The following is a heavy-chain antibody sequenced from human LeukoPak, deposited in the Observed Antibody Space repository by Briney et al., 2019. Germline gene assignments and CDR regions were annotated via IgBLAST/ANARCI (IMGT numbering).Heavy chain of an antibody. CDR3: ARGSSWSYDY. D-gene: IGHD6-13*01. CDR1: GFTFSSYS. CDR2: ISNSGNNI. J-gene: IGHJ4*02. V-gene: IGHV3-21*06. Sequence: GGSLRLSCAASGFTFSSYSVYWVRQAPGKGLEWVSSISNSGNNIYHPDSVKGRFTTSRDNAKSSLYLQMSSLRAEDTAIYYCARGSSWSYDYWGRGTLVTVSS.